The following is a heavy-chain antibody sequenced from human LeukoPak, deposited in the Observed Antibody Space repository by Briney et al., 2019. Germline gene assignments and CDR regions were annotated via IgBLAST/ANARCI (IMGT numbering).Heavy chain of an antibody. CDR1: GDSLSSSY. D-gene: IGHD3-22*01. Sequence: SETLSLTCSVSGDSLSSSYWSWIRQPAGKGRGGLGNIYNSANINYNPSLQSRVTMSVDTSKSQFSMHLTSVSAAATAVYYCASRFSSRSDGNGYYYGHDAFDVWRQGTLVPVSS. CDR2: IYNSANI. V-gene: IGHV4-59*08. J-gene: IGHJ3*01. CDR3: ASRFSSRSDGNGYYYGHDAFDV.